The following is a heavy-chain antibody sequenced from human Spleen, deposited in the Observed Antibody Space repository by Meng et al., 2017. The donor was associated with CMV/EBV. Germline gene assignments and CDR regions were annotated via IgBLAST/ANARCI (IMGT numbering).Heavy chain of an antibody. Sequence: ASVEVSCKASGYTFTGYYMHWVRQAPGQGLEWMGWINPNSGGTNYAQKFQGRVTMTRDTSISTAYMELSRLRSDDTAVYYCARDLDDFWSAYYTWNYYYYGLDVWGQGTTVTVSS. V-gene: IGHV1-2*02. CDR1: GYTFTGYY. D-gene: IGHD3-3*01. J-gene: IGHJ6*02. CDR3: ARDLDDFWSAYYTWNYYYYGLDV. CDR2: INPNSGGT.